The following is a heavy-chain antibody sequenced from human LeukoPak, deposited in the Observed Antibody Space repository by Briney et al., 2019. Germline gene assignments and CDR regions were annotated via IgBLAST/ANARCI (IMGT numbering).Heavy chain of an antibody. Sequence: GASVKVSCKASGYTFTSYDINWVRQATGQGLEWMGWMNHNSGNTGYAQKFQGRVTMTRNTSISTAYMELSSLRSEDTAVYYCARGRSSIAARRRLIRFDPWGQGTLVTVSS. V-gene: IGHV1-8*01. CDR2: MNHNSGNT. J-gene: IGHJ5*02. CDR1: GYTFTSYD. D-gene: IGHD6-6*01. CDR3: ARGRSSIAARRRLIRFDP.